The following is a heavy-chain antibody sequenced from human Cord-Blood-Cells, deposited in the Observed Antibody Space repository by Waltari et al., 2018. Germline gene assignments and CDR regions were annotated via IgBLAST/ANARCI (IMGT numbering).Heavy chain of an antibody. Sequence: QVQLVQSGAEVKKPGASVKVSCKVSGYTLTELSMHWVRQAPGKGLEWMGGFDPEEGEKIYSQTCQCRVTMTEDTSTDTANRELSSLRSEETAVYYCATTWGSWYWYFDLWGRGTLVTVSS. CDR1: GYTLTELS. CDR2: FDPEEGEK. CDR3: ATTWGSWYWYFDL. D-gene: IGHD7-27*01. V-gene: IGHV1-24*01. J-gene: IGHJ2*01.